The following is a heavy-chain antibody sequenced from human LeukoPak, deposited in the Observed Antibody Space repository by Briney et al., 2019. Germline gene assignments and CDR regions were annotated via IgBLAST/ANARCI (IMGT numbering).Heavy chain of an antibody. CDR3: ARGAGSYYLDV. Sequence: GGSLRLSCAASGFTFGTYWMSWARQAPGKGLEWVANIKEDGGENYYVDSVKGRFTISRDNAKDSMYLEMNSLRAEDTAVYYCARGAGSYYLDVWGRGTLVTVSS. CDR2: IKEDGGEN. D-gene: IGHD3-10*01. CDR1: GFTFGTYW. V-gene: IGHV3-7*01. J-gene: IGHJ2*01.